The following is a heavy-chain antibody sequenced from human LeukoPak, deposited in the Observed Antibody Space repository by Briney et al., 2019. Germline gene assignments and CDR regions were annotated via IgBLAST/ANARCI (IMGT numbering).Heavy chain of an antibody. CDR3: ARASSGFDY. D-gene: IGHD3-22*01. Sequence: PGGSLRLSCAVSGFPFSNSAVSWVRQAPGKGLEWVAVIWYDGSKKYYADSVKGRFTISRDNSKKTLYLQMNSLRAEDTAVYYRARASSGFDYWGQGTLVTVSS. J-gene: IGHJ4*02. CDR2: IWYDGSKK. V-gene: IGHV3-33*08. CDR1: GFPFSNSA.